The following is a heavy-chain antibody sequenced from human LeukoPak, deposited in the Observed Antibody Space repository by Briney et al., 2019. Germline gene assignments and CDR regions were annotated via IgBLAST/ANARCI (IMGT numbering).Heavy chain of an antibody. CDR2: IRYDGSDE. J-gene: IGHJ4*02. V-gene: IGHV3-30*02. CDR3: AKDQSYYDSSGYY. CDR1: GFTFSNYG. Sequence: GGSLRLSCAASGFTFSNYGMHWVRQAPGKGLEWVAFIRYDGSDEDFADSVKGRFTISRDNSKNTLYLQMNSLRVEDTAVYYCAKDQSYYDSSGYYWGQGTLVTVSS. D-gene: IGHD3-22*01.